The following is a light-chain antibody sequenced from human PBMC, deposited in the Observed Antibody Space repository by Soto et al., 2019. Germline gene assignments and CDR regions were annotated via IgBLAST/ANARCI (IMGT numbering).Light chain of an antibody. Sequence: AIQMTQSPSSLSASVGDRVTITCRASQAIRNDLGWYQQKLGKAPKLLIYAASSLQSGVPSRFSGSGSGTDFTLTISSLQPEDFATYYCLQDYNYPLTFGGGTKVDIK. V-gene: IGKV1-6*01. CDR3: LQDYNYPLT. CDR2: AAS. CDR1: QAIRND. J-gene: IGKJ4*01.